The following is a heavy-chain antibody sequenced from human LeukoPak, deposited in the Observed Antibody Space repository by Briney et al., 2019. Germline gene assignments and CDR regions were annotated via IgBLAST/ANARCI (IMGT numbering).Heavy chain of an antibody. J-gene: IGHJ6*02. CDR1: GGSISSYY. V-gene: IGHV4-4*07. D-gene: IGHD6-13*01. Sequence: SETLSLTCTVSGGSISSYYWSWIRQPAGKGLEWIGRIYTSGSTNYNPSLKSRVTISVDTSKNQFSLKLSSVTAADTAVYYCARDTPIAAAAPYYYYGMDVWGQGTTVTVSS. CDR3: ARDTPIAAAAPYYYYGMDV. CDR2: IYTSGST.